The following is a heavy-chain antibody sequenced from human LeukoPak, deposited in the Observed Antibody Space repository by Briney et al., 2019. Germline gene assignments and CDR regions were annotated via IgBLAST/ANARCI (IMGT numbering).Heavy chain of an antibody. J-gene: IGHJ4*02. CDR1: GYTFTTYG. D-gene: IGHD6-19*01. CDR3: ARGYSSAWFFDD. Sequence: ASVKVSCKASGYTFTTYGITWVRQAPGQGLEWMGWITPNNGNINYAQKFQGRFTMTTDTSTTTAYMELSSLRSDDTAVYYCARGYSSAWFFDDWGQGTLVTVSS. CDR2: ITPNNGNI. V-gene: IGHV1-18*01.